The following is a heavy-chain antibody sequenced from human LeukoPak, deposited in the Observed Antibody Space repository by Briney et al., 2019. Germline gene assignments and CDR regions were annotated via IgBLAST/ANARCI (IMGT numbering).Heavy chain of an antibody. CDR2: IRYDGSNK. Sequence: GGSLRLSCAASGFTFSSYGMHWVRQAPGKGLEWVAFIRYDGSNKYYADSVKGRFTISRDNSKNTLYLQMNSLRAEDTAVYYCANNGEDSGWYYNYYGMDVWGQGTTVTVSS. J-gene: IGHJ6*02. D-gene: IGHD6-19*01. CDR3: ANNGEDSGWYYNYYGMDV. CDR1: GFTFSSYG. V-gene: IGHV3-30*02.